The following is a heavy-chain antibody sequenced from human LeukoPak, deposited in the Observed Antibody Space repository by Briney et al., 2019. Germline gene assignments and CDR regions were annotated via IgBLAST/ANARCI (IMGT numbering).Heavy chain of an antibody. CDR3: ARCPSRGTWFDP. CDR1: GGSISTSNYY. J-gene: IGHJ5*02. Sequence: SETLSLTCTVSGGSISTSNYYWGWIRQPPGKGLEWIGNIFYSGSTYYSPSLRSRVTISVDTSKNQFSLKLSSVTAADTAVYYCARCPSRGTWFDPWGQGTLVTVSS. CDR2: IFYSGST. D-gene: IGHD1-7*01. V-gene: IGHV4-39*07.